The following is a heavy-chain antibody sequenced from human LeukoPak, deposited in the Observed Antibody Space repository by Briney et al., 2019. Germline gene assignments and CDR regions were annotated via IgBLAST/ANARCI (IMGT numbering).Heavy chain of an antibody. CDR1: GVSVSGSSYY. CDR3: ASLGTLRS. D-gene: IGHD7-27*01. V-gene: IGHV4-39*01. CDR2: ISYSGTN. J-gene: IGHJ5*02. Sequence: PSETLSLTCTVSGVSVSGSSYYWGWIRQPPGKGLEWIGSISYSGTNYNNPSLKSRVSISIDTSKNQFSVKLTSVTAADTAMYYCASLGTLRSWGQGTLVTVSS.